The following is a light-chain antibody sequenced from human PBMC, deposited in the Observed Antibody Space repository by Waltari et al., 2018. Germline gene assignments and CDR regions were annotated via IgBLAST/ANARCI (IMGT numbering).Light chain of an antibody. Sequence: DIVMTQSPDSLAVSLGERATINCKASQNVSYSSDRRRCIAWYQQKSGQSPKLLISWGSGRESGVPDRFSGSGSGADFSLTISGLQAEDVAVYYCQQFYTIPPTFGPGTRVDLK. V-gene: IGKV4-1*01. CDR2: WGS. CDR1: QNVSYSSDRRRC. J-gene: IGKJ1*01. CDR3: QQFYTIPPT.